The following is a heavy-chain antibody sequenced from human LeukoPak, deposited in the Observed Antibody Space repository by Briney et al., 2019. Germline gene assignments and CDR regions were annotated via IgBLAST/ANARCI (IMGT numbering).Heavy chain of an antibody. CDR3: TRGAGWLIDY. V-gene: IGHV4-59*01. CDR1: GGSISDYY. D-gene: IGHD3-16*01. J-gene: IGHJ4*02. Sequence: SETLSLTCTVSGGSISDYYRGWIRQPPGKGLEWIGYFYNSGSSTYNPSLKSRVTISVDTSKEQFSLKVNSVIAADTAVYYCTRGAGWLIDYWGQGILVTVSS. CDR2: FYNSGSS.